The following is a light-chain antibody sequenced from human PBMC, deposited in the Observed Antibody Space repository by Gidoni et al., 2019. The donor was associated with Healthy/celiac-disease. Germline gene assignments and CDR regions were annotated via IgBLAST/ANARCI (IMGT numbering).Light chain of an antibody. CDR1: QSISSY. J-gene: IGKJ4*01. CDR2: AAS. CDR3: QQSYSTPLT. V-gene: IGKV1-39*01. Sequence: PSSLSASVGDRVTITCRASQSISSYLNWYQQKPGKAPKLLIYAASSLQSGVPSRFSCSGSGTDFTLTISSLQPEDFATYYCQQSYSTPLTFGGGTKVEIK.